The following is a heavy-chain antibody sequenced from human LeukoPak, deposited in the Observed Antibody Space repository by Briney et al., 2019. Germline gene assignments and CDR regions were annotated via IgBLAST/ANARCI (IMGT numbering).Heavy chain of an antibody. V-gene: IGHV3-21*01. CDR1: GFTFSSYS. CDR2: ISSSSSYI. CDR3: ARDQDFGVVPDAFDI. J-gene: IGHJ3*02. Sequence: PGGSLRLSCVASGFTFSSYSMNWVRQAPGKGLEWVSSISSSSSYIYYADSVKGRFTISRDNAKNSLYLQMNSLRAEDTAVYYCARDQDFGVVPDAFDIWGQGTMVTVSS. D-gene: IGHD3-3*01.